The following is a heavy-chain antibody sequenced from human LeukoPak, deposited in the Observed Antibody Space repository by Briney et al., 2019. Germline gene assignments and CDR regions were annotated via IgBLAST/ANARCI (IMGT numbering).Heavy chain of an antibody. V-gene: IGHV4-34*01. Sequence: GSLRLSCAASGFIVSNNYMSWVRQPPGKGLEWIGEINHSGSTNYNPSLKSRVTISVDTSKNQFSLKLSSVTAADTAVYYCARGRYDFWSGYQTTSAEYFQHWGQGTLVTVSS. CDR2: INHSGST. CDR3: ARGRYDFWSGYQTTSAEYFQH. CDR1: GFIVSNNY. D-gene: IGHD3-3*01. J-gene: IGHJ1*01.